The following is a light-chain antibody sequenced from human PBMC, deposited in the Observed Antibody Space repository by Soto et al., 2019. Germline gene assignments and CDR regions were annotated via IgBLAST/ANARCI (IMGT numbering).Light chain of an antibody. CDR2: HAS. Sequence: EIVLTQSPGTLSLSPGERATLSCRASQSVGRDYLAWYQQKPGQAPRLLIYHASNRATAIPDRFSGSGSGTDFTLTISRLEPEDFAEFYCQQYASSPLTFGGRTKVEIK. CDR1: QSVGRDY. CDR3: QQYASSPLT. J-gene: IGKJ4*01. V-gene: IGKV3-20*01.